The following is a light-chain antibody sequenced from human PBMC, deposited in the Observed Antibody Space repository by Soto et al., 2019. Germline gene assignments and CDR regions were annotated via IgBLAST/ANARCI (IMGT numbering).Light chain of an antibody. CDR2: KAS. V-gene: IGKV1-8*01. Sequence: AIRMTQSPSSLSAYTGDRVTITCRAIQGISSYLAWYQQKPGKAPKLLIYKASSLESGVPSRFSGSGSVTEFTLTISRLESEDFAVYYCQVYGRSPLNLTFGPGTKVDI. CDR1: QGISSY. J-gene: IGKJ1*01. CDR3: QVYGRSPLNLT.